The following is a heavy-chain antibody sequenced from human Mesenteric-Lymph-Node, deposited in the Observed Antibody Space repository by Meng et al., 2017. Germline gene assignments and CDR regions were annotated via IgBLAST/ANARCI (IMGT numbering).Heavy chain of an antibody. CDR1: GGPVSSAAYQ. CDR3: ARDYWGSLDY. V-gene: IGHV4-61*08. D-gene: IGHD7-27*01. Sequence: QGRLQGPGPGLVRPSETLSLMCTVSGGPVSSAAYQWGWIRQPPGKGLEWIGYAANSFDPSPNYNPSLKSRVTISLDTPKNQFSLKLTSVTAADTAVYYCARDYWGSLDYWGQGILVTVSS. J-gene: IGHJ4*02. CDR2: AANSFDPSP.